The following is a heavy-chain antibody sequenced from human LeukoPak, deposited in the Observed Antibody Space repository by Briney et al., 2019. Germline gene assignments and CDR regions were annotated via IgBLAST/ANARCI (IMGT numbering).Heavy chain of an antibody. V-gene: IGHV6-1*01. J-gene: IGHJ4*02. Sequence: KRSQTLTLTCAISGDSVSSNSAAWSWIRQSPSRGLEWLGRTYYRSKWYNDYAVSVKSRITINPDTSKNQFSLQLNSVTPEDTAVYYCATGYSGYDLGRSVGGNFDYWGQGTLVTVSS. CDR2: TYYRSKWYN. D-gene: IGHD5-12*01. CDR3: ATGYSGYDLGRSVGGNFDY. CDR1: GDSVSSNSAA.